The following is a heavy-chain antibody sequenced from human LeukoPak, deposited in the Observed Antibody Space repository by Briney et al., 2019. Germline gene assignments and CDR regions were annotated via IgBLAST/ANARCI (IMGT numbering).Heavy chain of an antibody. Sequence: GGSLRLSCAASGFTFSSYWMSWVRQAPGKGLEWVANIKQDGSEKYYVDSVKGRFTISRDNAKNSLYLQMNSLRAEDTAVYYCARDIYGSGNIYYYYGMDVWGQGTTVTVSS. CDR1: GFTFSSYW. CDR2: IKQDGSEK. CDR3: ARDIYGSGNIYYYYGMDV. J-gene: IGHJ6*02. V-gene: IGHV3-7*01. D-gene: IGHD3-10*01.